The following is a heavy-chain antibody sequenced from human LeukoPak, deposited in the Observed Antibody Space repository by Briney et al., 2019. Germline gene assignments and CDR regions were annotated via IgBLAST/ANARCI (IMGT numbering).Heavy chain of an antibody. CDR2: INHSGST. CDR3: ARGRLGYCSGGSCYRFGKDFQH. Sequence: SEILSLTCAVYGGSFSGYYWSWIRQPPGKGLEWIGEINHSGSTNYNPSLKSRVTISVDTSKNQFSLKLSSVTAADTAVYYCARGRLGYCSGGSCYRFGKDFQHWGQGTLVTVSS. CDR1: GGSFSGYY. D-gene: IGHD2-15*01. V-gene: IGHV4-34*01. J-gene: IGHJ1*01.